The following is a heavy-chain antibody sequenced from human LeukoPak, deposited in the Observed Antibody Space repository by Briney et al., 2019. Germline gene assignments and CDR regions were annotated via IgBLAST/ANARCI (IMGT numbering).Heavy chain of an antibody. V-gene: IGHV3-15*01. Sequence: GGSLRLSCAASGFTFSSYEMNWVRQAPGKGLEWVGRIKGKTEGGTTDYAAPVKDRFTISRDDSKNTLYLQMNSLKPEDTAVYYCTTDYYDYVWGSYRPDNWGQGTLVTVSS. J-gene: IGHJ4*02. D-gene: IGHD3-16*02. CDR3: TTDYYDYVWGSYRPDN. CDR1: GFTFSSYE. CDR2: IKGKTEGGTT.